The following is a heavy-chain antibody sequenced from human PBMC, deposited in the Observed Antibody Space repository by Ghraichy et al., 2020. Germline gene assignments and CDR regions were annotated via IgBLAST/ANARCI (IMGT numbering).Heavy chain of an antibody. Sequence: SETLSLTCAVYGGSFSGYYWSWIRQPPGKGLEWIGEINHSGSTNYNPSLKSRVTISVDTSKNQFSLKLSSVTAADTAVYYCASLEGGELLASDYWGQGTLVTVSS. CDR1: GGSFSGYY. D-gene: IGHD1-26*01. J-gene: IGHJ4*02. CDR2: INHSGST. V-gene: IGHV4-34*01. CDR3: ASLEGGELLASDY.